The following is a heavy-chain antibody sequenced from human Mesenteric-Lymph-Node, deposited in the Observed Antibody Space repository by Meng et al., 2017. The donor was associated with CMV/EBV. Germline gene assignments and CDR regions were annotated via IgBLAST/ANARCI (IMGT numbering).Heavy chain of an antibody. V-gene: IGHV4-59*01. CDR1: GGSFSGYY. CDR2: MYYDGKN. Sequence: SETLSLTCAVYGGSFSGYYWSWIRQPPGRGLEWIGYMYYDGKNNYNPSLRSRVTIFLDMSRNQFTLKLNSVTVGDTAVYYCAGVGAYWREDFWGQGTLVTVSS. J-gene: IGHJ4*02. CDR3: AGVGAYWREDF. D-gene: IGHD1-1*01.